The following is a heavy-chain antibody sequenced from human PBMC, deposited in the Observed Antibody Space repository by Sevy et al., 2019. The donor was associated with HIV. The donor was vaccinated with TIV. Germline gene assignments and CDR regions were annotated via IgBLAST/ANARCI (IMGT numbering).Heavy chain of an antibody. CDR1: GFTFSNYA. V-gene: IGHV3-23*01. D-gene: IGHD2-2*01. J-gene: IGHJ4*02. CDR3: AKDRGYCSTTSCSFDY. CDR2: ISDSGGST. Sequence: GGSLRLSCAASGFTFSNYAMSWVRQAPGKGLEWVSGISDSGGSTFYADSVKGRFSISRDNSENTLYLQMNSLRAEDTAVYYCAKDRGYCSTTSCSFDYWGQGTLVTVSS.